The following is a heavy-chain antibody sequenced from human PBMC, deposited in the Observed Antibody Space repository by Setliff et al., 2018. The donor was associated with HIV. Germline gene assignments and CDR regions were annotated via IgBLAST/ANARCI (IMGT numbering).Heavy chain of an antibody. V-gene: IGHV4-4*08. CDR1: GDSVNDRSYF. CDR2: IYTGGST. J-gene: IGHJ3*02. Sequence: SETLSLTCTVSGDSVNDRSYFWGWIRQPPGKGLEWIGYIYTGGSTNYNPSLKSRVTISVDTSKSQFSLKLNSVTAADTAVYYCARELGASPHDVFDIWGQGTMVTVSS. CDR3: ARELGASPHDVFDI. D-gene: IGHD3-16*01.